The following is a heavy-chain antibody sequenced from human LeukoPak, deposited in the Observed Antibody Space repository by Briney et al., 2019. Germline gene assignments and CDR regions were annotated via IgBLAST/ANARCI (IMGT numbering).Heavy chain of an antibody. V-gene: IGHV4-59*01. CDR3: ARGRLLEWFDS. CDR2: ISDSGST. CDR1: GDSISSYY. Sequence: SETLSLTCTVSGDSISSYYWSCIRQPPGKRLEWIGCISDSGSTNYNPSLKSRVTISVDTSKSQFSLKLSSVTAADTAVYYCARGRLLEWFDSWGQGTLVSVSS. D-gene: IGHD3-3*01. J-gene: IGHJ5*02.